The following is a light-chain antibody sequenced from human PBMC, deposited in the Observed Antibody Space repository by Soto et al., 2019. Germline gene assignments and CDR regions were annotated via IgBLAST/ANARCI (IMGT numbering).Light chain of an antibody. CDR3: CSYAGGYTYV. CDR2: DVS. CDR1: SGDVGAYNY. V-gene: IGLV2-11*01. J-gene: IGLJ1*01. Sequence: QSVLTQPRSVSGSPGQSVTISCTGTSGDVGAYNYVSWCQLHPGKAPKLIIYDVSKRPSGVPDRFSGSKSGNTASLTISGLQAEDEADYYCCSYAGGYTYVFGTGTKVTVL.